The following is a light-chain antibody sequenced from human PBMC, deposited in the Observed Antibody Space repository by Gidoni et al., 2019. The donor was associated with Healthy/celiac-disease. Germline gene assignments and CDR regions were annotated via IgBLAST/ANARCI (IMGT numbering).Light chain of an antibody. CDR1: QSISSW. J-gene: IGKJ1*01. CDR2: KAS. Sequence: DIQLTQSPSTLSASVGDRVTITCRASQSISSWLAWYQQKPGKAPKLLIYKASSLESGVPPRFSGSGSGTEFTLTISSLQPDDFATYYCQQYNSYSGTVGQGTKVEIK. V-gene: IGKV1-5*03. CDR3: QQYNSYSGT.